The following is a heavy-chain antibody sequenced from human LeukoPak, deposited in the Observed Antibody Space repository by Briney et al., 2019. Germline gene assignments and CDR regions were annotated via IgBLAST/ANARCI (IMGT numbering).Heavy chain of an antibody. V-gene: IGHV3-23*01. CDR1: GFTFSSYA. D-gene: IGHD1-26*01. Sequence: GGSLRLSCAASGFTFSSYAMSWVRQAPGKGLEWVSAISGSGGSTYYADSVKGRFTISRDNSKNTLYLQMNSLRAEGTAVYYCAKDRVGATRRDYWGQGTLVTVS. CDR3: AKDRVGATRRDY. J-gene: IGHJ4*02. CDR2: ISGSGGST.